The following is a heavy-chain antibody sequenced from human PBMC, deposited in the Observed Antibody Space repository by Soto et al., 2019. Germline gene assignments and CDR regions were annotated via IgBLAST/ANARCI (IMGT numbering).Heavy chain of an antibody. D-gene: IGHD6-19*01. CDR2: IYQSGVT. CDR3: AGMPYTSGLRFDP. V-gene: IGHV4-30-2*01. J-gene: IGHJ5*02. Sequence: PSETLSLTCNMSGDSYSISTYSWSWIRQPPGKALQWIGFIYQSGVTSYNPSLASRVPISLDRSNNQCSLKLKSVTAADTAVYFCAGMPYTSGLRFDPWGPGTLVTSPQ. CDR1: GDSYSISTYS.